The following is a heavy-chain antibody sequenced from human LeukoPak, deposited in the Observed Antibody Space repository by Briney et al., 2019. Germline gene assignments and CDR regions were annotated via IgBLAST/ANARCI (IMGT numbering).Heavy chain of an antibody. Sequence: GGSLRLSCAASGFTFSSYSMNWVRQAPGKGLEWVSSISSSSSYIYYADSVKGRFTISRDNAKDSLYLQMNSLRAEDTAVYYCARDYYDSSGHDAFDIWGQGTMVTVSS. V-gene: IGHV3-21*01. J-gene: IGHJ3*02. CDR3: ARDYYDSSGHDAFDI. D-gene: IGHD3-22*01. CDR2: ISSSSSYI. CDR1: GFTFSSYS.